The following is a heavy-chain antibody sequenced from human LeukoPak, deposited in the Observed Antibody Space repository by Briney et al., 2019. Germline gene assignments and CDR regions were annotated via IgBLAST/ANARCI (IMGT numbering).Heavy chain of an antibody. D-gene: IGHD2-2*01. J-gene: IGHJ4*02. Sequence: PSETLSLTCTISGYSISSGYYWGWIRQPPGKGLEWIGSIYHSGSTYYNPSLKSRVTISVDTSKNQFSLKLSSVTAADTAVYYCARQGYQDVSDYWGQGTLVTVSS. V-gene: IGHV4-38-2*02. CDR1: GYSISSGYY. CDR2: IYHSGST. CDR3: ARQGYQDVSDY.